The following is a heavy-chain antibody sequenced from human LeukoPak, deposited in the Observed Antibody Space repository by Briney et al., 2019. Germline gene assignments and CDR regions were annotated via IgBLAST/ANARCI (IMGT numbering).Heavy chain of an antibody. CDR3: ARERGYYDNSGYLPTTYFQH. V-gene: IGHV3-7*01. CDR1: GFTFSSYW. J-gene: IGHJ1*01. D-gene: IGHD3-22*01. Sequence: GGSLRLSCAASGFTFSSYWMTWVRHLPGKGLEGVAKIKQDGSEKYYVDSVKGRFTISRDNTRDALYLQMNSLSAEDTAVYYCARERGYYDNSGYLPTTYFQHWGQGTLVTVSS. CDR2: IKQDGSEK.